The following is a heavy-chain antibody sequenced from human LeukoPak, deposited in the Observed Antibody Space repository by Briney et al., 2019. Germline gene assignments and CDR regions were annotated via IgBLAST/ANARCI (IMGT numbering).Heavy chain of an antibody. V-gene: IGHV4-59*01. CDR1: GGSISSSY. CDR3: ARGATAPGGY. CDR2: IYYSGST. J-gene: IGHJ4*02. D-gene: IGHD6-13*01. Sequence: SETLSLTCIVSGGSISSSYWSWIRQPPGKGLEWIGNIYYSGSTNYNPSLKSRVTISVGTSKRQFSLKLTSVTAADTAVYYCARGATAPGGYWGQGTLVTVSS.